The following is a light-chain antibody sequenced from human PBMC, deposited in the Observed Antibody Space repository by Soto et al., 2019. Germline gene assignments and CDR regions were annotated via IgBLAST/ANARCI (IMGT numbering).Light chain of an antibody. V-gene: IGKV3-15*01. Sequence: EIVMTQSPATLSVSPGERVTLSCRASQSVSRFLAWYQQRPGQAPRLLIYDTSTRATGVLARFSGSGSGTDFSLTISSLQSEDFAVYHCQQYDNWPPCTFCQGTKLEVK. CDR1: QSVSRF. CDR3: QQYDNWPPCT. CDR2: DTS. J-gene: IGKJ2*02.